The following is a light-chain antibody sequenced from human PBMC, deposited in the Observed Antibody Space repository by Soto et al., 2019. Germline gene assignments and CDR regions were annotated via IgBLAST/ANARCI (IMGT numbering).Light chain of an antibody. CDR1: QGISSY. Sequence: IQLTQSPSSLSASVGDRGTITCRASQGISSYLAWYQQKPGKAPKLLIYAASTLQSGVPSRFSGSGSGTDFTLTISSLQPEDFATYYCQQLNSYPLFTFGPGTKVDI. V-gene: IGKV1-9*01. CDR2: AAS. CDR3: QQLNSYPLFT. J-gene: IGKJ3*01.